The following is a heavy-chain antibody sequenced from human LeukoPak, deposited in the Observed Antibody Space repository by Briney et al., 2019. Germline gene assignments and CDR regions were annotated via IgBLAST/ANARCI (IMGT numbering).Heavy chain of an antibody. V-gene: IGHV4-59*01. CDR1: GGSISSYY. J-gene: IGHJ4*02. Sequence: SSETLSLTCTVSGGSISSYYWSWIRQPPGKGLEWIGYIYYSGSTNYNPSLKSRVTISVDTSKSQFSLKLSSVTAADTAVYYCARDYIHFDYWGQGTLVTVSS. CDR3: ARDYIHFDY. CDR2: IYYSGST. D-gene: IGHD2-2*02.